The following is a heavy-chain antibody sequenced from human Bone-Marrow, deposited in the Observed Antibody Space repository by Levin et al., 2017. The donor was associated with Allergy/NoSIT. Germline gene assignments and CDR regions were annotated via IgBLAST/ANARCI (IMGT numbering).Heavy chain of an antibody. Sequence: GESLKISCAASGFTFSSYAMSWVRQAPGKGLEWVSAISGSGGSTYYADSVKGRFTISRDNSKNTLYLQMNSLRAEDTAVYYCAKSENSSSWYPPLFGYYYYGMDVWGQGTTVTVSS. J-gene: IGHJ6*02. CDR1: GFTFSSYA. CDR2: ISGSGGST. D-gene: IGHD6-13*01. V-gene: IGHV3-23*01. CDR3: AKSENSSSWYPPLFGYYYYGMDV.